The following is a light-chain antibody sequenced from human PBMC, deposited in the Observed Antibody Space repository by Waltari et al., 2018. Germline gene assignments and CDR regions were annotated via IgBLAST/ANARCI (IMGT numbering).Light chain of an antibody. CDR2: EVS. CDR3: CSYAGSSTLVV. Sequence: QSALTQPASVSGSPGQSITISCTGTSSDVGSYKFVSWYQQHPGKAPKRLIHEVSKRPSGVSNRFPGSKSGNTASLTISGLQAEDEADYYCCSYAGSSTLVVFGGGTKLTVL. J-gene: IGLJ2*01. V-gene: IGLV2-23*02. CDR1: SSDVGSYKF.